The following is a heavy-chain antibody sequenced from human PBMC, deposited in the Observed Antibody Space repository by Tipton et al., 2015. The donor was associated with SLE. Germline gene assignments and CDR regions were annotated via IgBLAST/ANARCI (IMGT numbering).Heavy chain of an antibody. J-gene: IGHJ4*02. D-gene: IGHD6-13*01. CDR2: ISSSGSTI. CDR1: GFTFSDYY. Sequence: SLRLSCAASGFTFSDYYMSWIRQAPGKGLEWVSYISSSGSTIYYADSVKGRFTISRDNAKNSLYLQMNSLRAEDTAVYYCARVFKRYSSSWTDGHFDYWGQGTLVTASS. V-gene: IGHV3-11*04. CDR3: ARVFKRYSSSWTDGHFDY.